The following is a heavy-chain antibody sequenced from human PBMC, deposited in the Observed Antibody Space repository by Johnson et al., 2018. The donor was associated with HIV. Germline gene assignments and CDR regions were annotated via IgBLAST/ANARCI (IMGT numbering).Heavy chain of an antibody. CDR3: ARGPPMMVVVFGAFDI. V-gene: IGHV3-74*01. J-gene: IGHJ3*02. CDR2: TNSDGSST. Sequence: VQLVESGGGLVQPGGSLRLSCAASGLIFSRSWIHWVRQAPGKGLVWVSRTNSDGSSTNYADSVKGRFTVSRDNARNSLYLEMNSLRAEDTAVYYCARGPPMMVVVFGAFDIWGQGTMVTVSS. CDR1: GLIFSRSW. D-gene: IGHD3-22*01.